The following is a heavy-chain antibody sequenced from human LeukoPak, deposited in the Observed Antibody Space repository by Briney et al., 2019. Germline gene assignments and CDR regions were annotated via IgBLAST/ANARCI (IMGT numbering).Heavy chain of an antibody. CDR1: GFTFSSYW. CDR2: INWNGGST. D-gene: IGHD1-26*01. CDR3: ASGGIYYGAAFDF. Sequence: GGSLRLSCAAFGFTFSSYWMSWVRQAPGKGLEWVSGINWNGGSTGYADSVKGRFTISRDNAKNSLYLQMNSLRAEDTALYYCASGGIYYGAAFDFWGQGTLVTVSS. V-gene: IGHV3-20*04. J-gene: IGHJ4*02.